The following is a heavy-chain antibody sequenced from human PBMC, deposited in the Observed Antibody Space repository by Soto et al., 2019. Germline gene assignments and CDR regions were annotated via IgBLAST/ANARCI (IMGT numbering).Heavy chain of an antibody. D-gene: IGHD6-6*01. CDR3: ARDSQRWSSSEWFDP. Sequence: PGGSLRLSCAASGFIFSDYYMSWIRQAPGKGLEWVSYISSYSSYTNYADSVKGRFTISRDNAKNSLYLQVNSLRAEDTAVYYCARDSQRWSSSEWFDPWGQGTLVTVSS. CDR2: ISSYSSYT. V-gene: IGHV3-11*06. CDR1: GFIFSDYY. J-gene: IGHJ5*02.